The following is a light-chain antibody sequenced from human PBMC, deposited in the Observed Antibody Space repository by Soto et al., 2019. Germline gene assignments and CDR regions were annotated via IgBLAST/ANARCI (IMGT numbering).Light chain of an antibody. J-gene: IGKJ1*01. CDR1: QSLLHSNGNSY. V-gene: IGKV2-28*01. CDR3: MQSQQTPWT. Sequence: DIVMTQSPLSLPVTPGEPASISCRSSQSLLHSNGNSYLDWYLQKPGQSPQLLIYLGSNRASGVPDRFSGSGSGTDFTLKISRVEAEDVGVYYCMQSQQTPWTFGQGTKMEVK. CDR2: LGS.